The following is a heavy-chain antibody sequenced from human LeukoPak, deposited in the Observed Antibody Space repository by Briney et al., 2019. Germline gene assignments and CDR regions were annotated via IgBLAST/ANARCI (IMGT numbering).Heavy chain of an antibody. D-gene: IGHD5-18*01. CDR3: ARHLWLSGNDY. Sequence: GGSLRLSCAASGFTFNSYEMNWVRQAPGKGLEWVSYISSSGSTKYYADSVKGRFTISRDNAKNSPYLQMNNLRAEDTAVYYCARHLWLSGNDYWGQGTLVTVSS. CDR2: ISSSGSTK. J-gene: IGHJ4*02. CDR1: GFTFNSYE. V-gene: IGHV3-48*03.